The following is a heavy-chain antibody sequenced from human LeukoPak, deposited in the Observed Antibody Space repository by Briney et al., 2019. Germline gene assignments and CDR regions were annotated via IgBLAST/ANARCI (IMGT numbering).Heavy chain of an antibody. CDR3: ARLFASLSPRIDY. J-gene: IGHJ4*02. D-gene: IGHD2-21*01. V-gene: IGHV4-59*01. CDR1: GGSISSYY. CDR2: IYYSGST. Sequence: SETLSLTCTVSGGSISSYYWSWIRQPPGKGLEWIGYIYYSGSTNYNPSLKSRVTISVDTSKNQFSLKLSSVTAADTAVYYCARLFASLSPRIDYWGQGTLVTVSS.